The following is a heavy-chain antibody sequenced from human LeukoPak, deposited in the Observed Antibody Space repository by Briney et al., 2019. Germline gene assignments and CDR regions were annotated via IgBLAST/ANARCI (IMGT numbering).Heavy chain of an antibody. Sequence: GGSLRLSCAASGFTFTSYSMNWVRQAPGKGLEWVSSISSSSSYIYYADSVKGRFTISRDNAKNSLYLQMNSLRAEDTAMYYCARTPDLYSGNYYQGYYFDYWGQGTLVTVSS. V-gene: IGHV3-21*01. CDR3: ARTPDLYSGNYYQGYYFDY. CDR2: ISSSSSYI. CDR1: GFTFTSYS. J-gene: IGHJ4*02. D-gene: IGHD1-26*01.